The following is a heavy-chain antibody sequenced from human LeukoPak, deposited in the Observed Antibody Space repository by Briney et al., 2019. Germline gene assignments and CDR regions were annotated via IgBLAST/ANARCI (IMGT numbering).Heavy chain of an antibody. V-gene: IGHV4-39*07. Sequence: SETLSLTCTVSGDSISSSNYYWGWIRQPPGKGLEWIGSIYYSGSTYYNPSLKSRVTISVDTSKNQFSLKLSSVTAADTAVYYCAREGDSRYCSSTSCYDNYYYYMDVWGKGTTVTISS. J-gene: IGHJ6*03. CDR1: GDSISSSNYY. CDR2: IYYSGST. D-gene: IGHD2-2*01. CDR3: AREGDSRYCSSTSCYDNYYYYMDV.